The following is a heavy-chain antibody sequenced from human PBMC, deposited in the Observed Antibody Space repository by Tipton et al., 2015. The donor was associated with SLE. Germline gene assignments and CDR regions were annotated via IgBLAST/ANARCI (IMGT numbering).Heavy chain of an antibody. CDR2: ISSTSSYT. J-gene: IGHJ6*04. V-gene: IGHV3-21*01. CDR3: ARDGRGDHPKGVMDV. Sequence: GSLRLSCVAPGFTLSVYSMNWVRQAPGKGLEWVSFISSTSSYTFYADSVKGRFTISRDNAKNSLFLQMNSLRAEDTAVYYCARDGRGDHPKGVMDVWGKGTTVTVSS. CDR1: GFTLSVYS. D-gene: IGHD2-21*02.